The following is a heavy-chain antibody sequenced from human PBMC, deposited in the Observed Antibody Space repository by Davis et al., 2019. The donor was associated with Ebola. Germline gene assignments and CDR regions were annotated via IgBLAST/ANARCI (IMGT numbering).Heavy chain of an antibody. V-gene: IGHV1-46*01. J-gene: IGHJ3*02. CDR2: INPSGGST. Sequence: ASVKVSCKASGYTFISYYMYWVRQAPGQGLEWMGIINPSGGSTTYAQKFQGRVTMTRDTSTRTVYMELSSLRSDDTAIYYCAREMSATGHAFDIWGQGTMVTVSS. CDR1: GYTFISYY. CDR3: AREMSATGHAFDI. D-gene: IGHD1-14*01.